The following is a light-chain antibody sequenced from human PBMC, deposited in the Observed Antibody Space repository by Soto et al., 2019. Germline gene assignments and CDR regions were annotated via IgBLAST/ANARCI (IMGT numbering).Light chain of an antibody. CDR1: SSDVGGYIY. CDR2: VVT. V-gene: IGLV2-11*01. Sequence: QSALTQPRSVSGSPGQSVTISCTGTSSDVGGYIYVSWYQHHPGKAPKLMIYVVTNRPSGVPDRFSGSKSGNTASLTISGLQAEDEADYYCCSYAGSFTWVFGGGTKLTVL. CDR3: CSYAGSFTWV. J-gene: IGLJ3*02.